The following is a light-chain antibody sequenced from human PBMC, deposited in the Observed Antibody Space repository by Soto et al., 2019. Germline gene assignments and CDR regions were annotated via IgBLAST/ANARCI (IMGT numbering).Light chain of an antibody. J-gene: IGLJ1*01. V-gene: IGLV2-14*01. CDR2: DVS. CDR3: SSYTSSSTLFYV. Sequence: QSALTQPPSVSGSPGQSVAISCTGTSSDVGSNNYVSWYQQHPGKAPKLMIYDVSNRPSGVSNRFSGSKSGNTASLTISGLQAEDEADYYCSSYTSSSTLFYVFGTGTKVTVL. CDR1: SSDVGSNNY.